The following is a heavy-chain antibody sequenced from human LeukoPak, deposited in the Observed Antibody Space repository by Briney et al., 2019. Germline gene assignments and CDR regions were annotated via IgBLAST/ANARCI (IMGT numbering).Heavy chain of an antibody. Sequence: PSETLSLTCTVSGGSISSGSYYWGWIRQPAGKGLEWIGRIYTSGSTNYNPSLKSRVTISVDTSKNQFSLKLSSVTAADTAVYYCARAGVVPAAVYDYWGQGTLVTVSS. V-gene: IGHV4-61*02. CDR1: GGSISSGSYY. CDR2: IYTSGST. CDR3: ARAGVVPAAVYDY. D-gene: IGHD2-2*01. J-gene: IGHJ4*02.